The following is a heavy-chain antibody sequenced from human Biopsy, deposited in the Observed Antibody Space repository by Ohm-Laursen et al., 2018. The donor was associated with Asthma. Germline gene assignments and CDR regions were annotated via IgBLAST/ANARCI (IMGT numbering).Heavy chain of an antibody. J-gene: IGHJ3*01. CDR2: INAGDGNT. Sequence: ASVKVSCKASGYTFIHFAIHWVRQAPGQRPEWMGWINAGDGNTKYSQKFQGRVTITRDTSASTAYMDLRSLRSEDAAMYYCARTYYDFLTGQVNDAFALWGQGTMVTVSS. CDR3: ARTYYDFLTGQVNDAFAL. D-gene: IGHD3-9*01. V-gene: IGHV1-3*01. CDR1: GYTFIHFA.